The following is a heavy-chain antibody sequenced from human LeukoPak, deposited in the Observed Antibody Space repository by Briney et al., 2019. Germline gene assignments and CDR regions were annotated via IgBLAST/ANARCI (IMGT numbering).Heavy chain of an antibody. J-gene: IGHJ5*02. CDR3: AKDYVEATITPSWFDP. D-gene: IGHD5-12*01. V-gene: IGHV3-23*01. CDR2: ISGSGGST. Sequence: GGSLRLSGAASGFTFSSYAMSWVRQAPGKGLEWVSAISGSGGSTYYAGSVKGRFTISRDNSKNTLYLQMNSLRAEDTAVYYCAKDYVEATITPSWFDPWGQGTLVTVSS. CDR1: GFTFSSYA.